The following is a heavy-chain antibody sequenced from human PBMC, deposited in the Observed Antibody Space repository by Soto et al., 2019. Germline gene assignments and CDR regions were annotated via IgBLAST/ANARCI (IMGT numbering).Heavy chain of an antibody. CDR1: GGSISSYY. CDR2: IYYSGST. J-gene: IGHJ3*02. Sequence: SETLSLTCTVSGGSISSYYWSWIRQPPGKGLEWIAYIYYSGSTNYNPSLKSRVTISVDTSKNQFSLKLSSVTAADTAVYYCARHCSSGSCYYAFDIWGQGTMVTVSS. D-gene: IGHD2-15*01. CDR3: ARHCSSGSCYYAFDI. V-gene: IGHV4-59*08.